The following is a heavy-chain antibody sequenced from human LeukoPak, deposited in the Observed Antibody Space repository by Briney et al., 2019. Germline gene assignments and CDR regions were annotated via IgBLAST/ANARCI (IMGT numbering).Heavy chain of an antibody. CDR1: GVTFSKYA. Sequence: SVKVSCKASGVTFSKYAFDWVRQAPGYGLEWMGSVIPTLDRKSYAQRFQGRVTIAADESTSTVYMQLSSLRFEDTATYYCATRGTMFRYFDHWGQGTLVTISA. V-gene: IGHV1-69*11. D-gene: IGHD3-10*01. J-gene: IGHJ4*02. CDR2: VIPTLDRK. CDR3: ATRGTMFRYFDH.